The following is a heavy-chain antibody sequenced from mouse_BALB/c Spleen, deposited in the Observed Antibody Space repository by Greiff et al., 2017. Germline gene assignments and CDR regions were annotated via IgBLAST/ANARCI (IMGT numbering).Heavy chain of an antibody. J-gene: IGHJ4*01. CDR3: ARRGYYEAMDY. Sequence: QGQLQQSGAELVRPGTSVKISCKASGYTFTNYWLGWVKQRPGHGLEWIGDIYPGGGYTNYNEKFKGKATLTADTSSSTAYMQLSSLTSEDSAVYFCARRGYYEAMDYWGQGTSVTVSS. CDR1: GYTFTNYW. D-gene: IGHD1-1*01. V-gene: IGHV1-63*02. CDR2: IYPGGGYT.